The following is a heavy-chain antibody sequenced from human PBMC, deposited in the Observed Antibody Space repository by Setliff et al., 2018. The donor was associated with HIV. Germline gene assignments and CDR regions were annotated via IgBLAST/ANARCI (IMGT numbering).Heavy chain of an antibody. J-gene: IGHJ5*02. CDR2: IYYVGWS. D-gene: IGHD3-3*01. Sequence: SETLSLTCSVSGASLQSYYWSWIRQPAGKGLQWIGRIYYVGWSKYNPSLEDRVTMSVDTSKNQFSLRLSSVTAADTAVYYCARGVYYNFWSGYYGNWFDPWGQGTLVTVSS. CDR1: GASLQSYY. V-gene: IGHV4-4*07. CDR3: ARGVYYNFWSGYYGNWFDP.